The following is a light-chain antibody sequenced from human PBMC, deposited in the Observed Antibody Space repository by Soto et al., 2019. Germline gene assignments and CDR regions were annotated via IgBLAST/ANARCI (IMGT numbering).Light chain of an antibody. J-gene: IGKJ1*01. CDR3: QQYGSSPWT. V-gene: IGKV3-20*01. CDR2: GAS. Sequence: IVLTQSPGTLSLSPGERATLSCRASQSVSSSYLAWYQQKPGQAPRPLIYGASSRAIGIPDRFSGSGSGTDFTLTISILEPEDFAVYYCQQYGSSPWTFGQGTKVDIK. CDR1: QSVSSSY.